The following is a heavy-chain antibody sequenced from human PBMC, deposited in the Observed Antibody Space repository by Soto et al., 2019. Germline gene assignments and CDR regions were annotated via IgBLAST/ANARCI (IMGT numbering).Heavy chain of an antibody. CDR3: TRPVNYYDSSGYD. J-gene: IGHJ4*02. V-gene: IGHV3-73*01. CDR2: IRSKANSYAT. CDR1: GFTFSGSA. D-gene: IGHD3-22*01. Sequence: GSLRLSCAASGFTFSGSAMHWVRQASGKGLEWVGRIRSKANSYATAYAASVKGRFTISRDDSKNTAYLQMNSLKTEDTAVYYCTRPVNYYDSSGYDWGQGTLATVSS.